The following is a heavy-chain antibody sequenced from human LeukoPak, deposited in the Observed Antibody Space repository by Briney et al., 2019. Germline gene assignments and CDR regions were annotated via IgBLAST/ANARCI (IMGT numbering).Heavy chain of an antibody. Sequence: SETLSLTCAVSGVSISSSNWWSWVRQPPGKGLEWIAEIYHGGNTNYNPSLKSRVTISVDKSKNQFSLKLSSVTAADTAVYYCASASYAGYFQHWGQGTLVTVSS. J-gene: IGHJ1*01. V-gene: IGHV4-4*02. CDR2: IYHGGNT. D-gene: IGHD2-2*01. CDR1: GVSISSSNW. CDR3: ASASYAGYFQH.